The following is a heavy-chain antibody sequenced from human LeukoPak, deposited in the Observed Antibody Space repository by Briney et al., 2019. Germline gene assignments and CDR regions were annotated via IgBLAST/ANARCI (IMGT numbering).Heavy chain of an antibody. V-gene: IGHV4-4*07. CDR3: ARVYCRGGSCYGGVDY. D-gene: IGHD2-15*01. Sequence: SETLSLTCTASGGSISNYYWSWIRQPGGKGLEWIGRINASGSTNYNPSLKSRVTMSVDTSKNQFSLNLSFVTAADTAVYYCARVYCRGGSCYGGVDYWGQGSLVTVSS. CDR2: INASGST. CDR1: GGSISNYY. J-gene: IGHJ4*02.